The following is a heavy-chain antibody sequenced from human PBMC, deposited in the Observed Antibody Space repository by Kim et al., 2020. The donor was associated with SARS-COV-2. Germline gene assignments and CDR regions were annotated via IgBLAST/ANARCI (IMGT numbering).Heavy chain of an antibody. V-gene: IGHV4-39*01. D-gene: IGHD2-2*01. J-gene: IGHJ6*01. Sequence: SETLSLTCTVSGGSVISSDYYWGWIRQPPGKGLEWIATIYYSGSAFYNPSLQSRVSITVDTSKDQFSLRLSSVTAADTAVYYCARLVRPYAVFRYNYHG. CDR2: IYYSGSA. CDR3: ARLVRPYAVFRYNYHG. CDR1: GGSVISSDYY.